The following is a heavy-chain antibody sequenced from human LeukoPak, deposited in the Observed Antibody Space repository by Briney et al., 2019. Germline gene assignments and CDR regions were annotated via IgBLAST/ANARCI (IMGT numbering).Heavy chain of an antibody. CDR2: ISGSGGTT. Sequence: GGSLRLSCAASGFTFSSFAMNWVRQAPGKGLEWVSSISGSGGTTYYAGSVKGRFTISRDNSKNTLFLQMNSLRAEDTAVYYCARRRYSGSSQHFDYWGQGTLVTVSS. CDR3: ARRRYSGSSQHFDY. J-gene: IGHJ4*02. D-gene: IGHD1-26*01. CDR1: GFTFSSFA. V-gene: IGHV3-23*01.